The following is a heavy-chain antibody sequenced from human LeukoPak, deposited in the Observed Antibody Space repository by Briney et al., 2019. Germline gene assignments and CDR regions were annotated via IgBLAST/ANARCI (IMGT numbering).Heavy chain of an antibody. CDR1: GFTFDDYA. Sequence: GGSLRLSCAASGFTFDDYAMHWVRQAPGKGLEWVSGISWNSGSTYYADSVKGRFTISRDNSKNTLYLQMNSLRAEDTAVYYCASDVYGSGSYYKGLDYWGQGTLVTVSS. J-gene: IGHJ4*02. V-gene: IGHV3-23*01. CDR2: ISWNSGST. CDR3: ASDVYGSGSYYKGLDY. D-gene: IGHD3-10*01.